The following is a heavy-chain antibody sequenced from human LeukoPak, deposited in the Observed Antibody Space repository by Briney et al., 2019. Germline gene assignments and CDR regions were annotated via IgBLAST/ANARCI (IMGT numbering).Heavy chain of an antibody. V-gene: IGHV1-2*02. J-gene: IGHJ4*02. CDR1: GYTFTRYY. CDR3: ARAPSGYAAYFDY. Sequence: GASVKVSCKASGYTFTRYYMHWVPQAPGQGLEGMGWINPNSGGTNYAQKFQGRVTMTRDTSISTAYMELSRLRSDDTAVYYCARAPSGYAAYFDYWGQGTLVTVSS. D-gene: IGHD3-22*01. CDR2: INPNSGGT.